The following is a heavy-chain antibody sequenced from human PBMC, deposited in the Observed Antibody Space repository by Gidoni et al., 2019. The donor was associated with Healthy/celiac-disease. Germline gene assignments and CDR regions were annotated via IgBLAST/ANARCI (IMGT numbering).Heavy chain of an antibody. V-gene: IGHV4-59*01. CDR3: AREGTRDPPH. CDR2: IYYSGST. Sequence: QVQLQESGPGLVKPSETLSLTCTVSGGSISSSYWSWIRQPPGKGLEWIGYIYYSGSTNSHPSLKSRVTISVDTSKNQFSLKLSSVTAADTAVYYCAREGTRDPPHWGQGTLVTVSS. J-gene: IGHJ4*02. D-gene: IGHD1-1*01. CDR1: GGSISSSY.